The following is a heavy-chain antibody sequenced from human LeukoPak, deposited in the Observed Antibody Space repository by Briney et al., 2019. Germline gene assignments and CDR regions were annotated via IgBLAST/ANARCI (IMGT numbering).Heavy chain of an antibody. CDR2: INPNSGGT. V-gene: IGHV1-2*02. CDR3: ARGAKGFDY. Sequence: GASVKVSCKAAGYTITGLYLHWVRQAPGQGLEWMGWINPNSGGTDFAQKFQGRVTMTRDTSISTAYMELSRLTSDDTAVYFCARGAKGFDYWGRGTLVTVSS. CDR1: GYTITGLY. J-gene: IGHJ4*02.